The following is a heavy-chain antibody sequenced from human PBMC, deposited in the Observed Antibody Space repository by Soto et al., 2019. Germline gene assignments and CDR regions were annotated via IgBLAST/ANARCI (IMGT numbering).Heavy chain of an antibody. D-gene: IGHD2-21*02. CDR3: ARINVTLDL. CDR1: GGSINTYNLF. V-gene: IGHV4-39*01. CDR2: IHYGGNA. Sequence: QWQLQESGPGLVGPSETLSLTCTVSGGSINTYNLFWAWVRQPPGMGLEWIASIHYGGNAYYSPSLSTRVTISRDTSDNRVSLEMTSVTAADTAVYYCARINVTLDLWGQGTLVTVSS. J-gene: IGHJ4*02.